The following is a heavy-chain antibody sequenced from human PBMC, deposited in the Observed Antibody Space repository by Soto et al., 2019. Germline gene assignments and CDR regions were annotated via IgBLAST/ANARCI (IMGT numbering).Heavy chain of an antibody. J-gene: IGHJ3*02. CDR2: IIPFLSVT. D-gene: IGHD6-13*01. V-gene: IGHV1-69*02. CDR1: GGTFNTYT. Sequence: QVHLVQSGAEVKKPGSSVQVSCKASGGTFNTYTLIWVRQAPGQGLEWMGRIIPFLSVTNSAQKFQDRVALTADKSTSSAYLDLTSLTSDDTAIYFCAVGSWSAETFDIWGQGTMVTVSS. CDR3: AVGSWSAETFDI.